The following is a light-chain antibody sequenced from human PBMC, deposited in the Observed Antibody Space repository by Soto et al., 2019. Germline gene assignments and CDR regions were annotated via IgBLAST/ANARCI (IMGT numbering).Light chain of an antibody. CDR2: DAS. J-gene: IGKJ2*01. V-gene: IGKV3-11*01. Sequence: EIVLTQSPATMSLSPGEIATLSCRASESVSSYLAWYQKKPGQAPRLLIYDASNRATGIPARFSGSGSGTEVTLTISSLEPEDFAVYYCEQRSNWPAYTFGQGNKLEI. CDR1: ESVSSY. CDR3: EQRSNWPAYT.